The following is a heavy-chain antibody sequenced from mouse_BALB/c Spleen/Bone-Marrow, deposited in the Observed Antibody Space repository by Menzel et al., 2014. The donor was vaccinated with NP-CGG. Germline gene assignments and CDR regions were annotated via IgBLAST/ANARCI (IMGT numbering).Heavy chain of an antibody. CDR1: GYTFTDYA. CDR2: ISTYYGDA. V-gene: IGHV1S137*01. Sequence: VQLQQSGAELVRPGVSVKISCKGSGYTFTDYAMHWVKQSHAKSLEWIGVISTYYGDANYNQKFKGKATMTVDKSSSTPYIELARLTSEDSAIYYCTRRYDRWYFDIWGSGTTVTVSS. CDR3: TRRYDRWYFDI. D-gene: IGHD2-14*01. J-gene: IGHJ1*01.